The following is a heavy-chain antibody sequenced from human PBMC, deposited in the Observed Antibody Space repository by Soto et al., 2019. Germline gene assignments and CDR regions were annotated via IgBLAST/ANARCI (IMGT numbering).Heavy chain of an antibody. V-gene: IGHV3-33*01. D-gene: IGHD6-6*01. Sequence: GGSLRLSCAASGFTFISYGMHWVRQAPGKGLEWVAVIWYDGSNKYYADSVKGRFTISRDNSKNTLYLQMNSLRAEDTAVYYCARGEQLGPFDYWGQGTLVTVSS. CDR1: GFTFISYG. J-gene: IGHJ4*02. CDR2: IWYDGSNK. CDR3: ARGEQLGPFDY.